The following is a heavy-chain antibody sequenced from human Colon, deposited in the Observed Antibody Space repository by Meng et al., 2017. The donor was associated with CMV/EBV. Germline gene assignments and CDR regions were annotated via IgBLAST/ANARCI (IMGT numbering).Heavy chain of an antibody. J-gene: IGHJ6*02. D-gene: IGHD2-2*01. V-gene: IGHV3-23*01. CDR1: GFTFNTYA. CDR3: VKGGDDYAPHYGMDV. Sequence: GESLKISCAASGFTFNTYAMIWVRQAPGKGLEWVSGVSATAGSPSHADFVKGRFTVSRDTSKKILYLQMNSLRAEDTAVYYCVKGGDDYAPHYGMDVWGQGTTVTVSS. CDR2: VSATAGSP.